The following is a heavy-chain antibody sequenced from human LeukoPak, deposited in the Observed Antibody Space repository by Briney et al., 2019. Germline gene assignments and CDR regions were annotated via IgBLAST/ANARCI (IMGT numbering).Heavy chain of an antibody. CDR3: ARDRWQWLVQYYFDY. D-gene: IGHD6-19*01. V-gene: IGHV1-3*01. J-gene: IGHJ4*02. CDR2: INAGNGNT. CDR1: GYTFTSYA. Sequence: ASVKVSCKASGYTFTSYAMHWVRQAPGQRLEWMGWINAGNGNTKYSQKFQGRVTITRDTSASTAYMELSSLRSEDTAVYYCARDRWQWLVQYYFDYWGQGTLVTVSS.